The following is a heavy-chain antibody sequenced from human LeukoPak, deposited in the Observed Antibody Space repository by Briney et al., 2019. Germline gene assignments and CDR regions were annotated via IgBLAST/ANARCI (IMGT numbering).Heavy chain of an antibody. CDR2: IKEDGSEK. J-gene: IGHJ4*02. CDR3: TRHSGWYRVDY. V-gene: IGHV3-7*01. CDR1: AFTFSTYW. D-gene: IGHD6-19*01. Sequence: GGSLRLSCTASAFTFSTYWMTWVRQAPGKGLEWVANIKEDGSEKGYADSVKGRFTISRENAKNSLYLQMNSLRVDDTAVYYCTRHSGWYRVDYWGQGTLVTVPS.